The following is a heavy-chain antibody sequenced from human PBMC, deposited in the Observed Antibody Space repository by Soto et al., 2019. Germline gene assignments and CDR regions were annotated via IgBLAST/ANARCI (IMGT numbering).Heavy chain of an antibody. V-gene: IGHV1-69*13. D-gene: IGHD1-26*01. CDR1: EGTFSSYA. Sequence: SVKVSCKASEGTFSSYAISWVRQAPGQGLEWMGGIIPIFGTANYAQKFQGRVTITADESTSTAYMELGSLRSEDTAVYYCARVVPDPIVGIVGASAFDCWGQGTRVTVAS. J-gene: IGHJ3*01. CDR2: IIPIFGTA. CDR3: ARVVPDPIVGIVGASAFDC.